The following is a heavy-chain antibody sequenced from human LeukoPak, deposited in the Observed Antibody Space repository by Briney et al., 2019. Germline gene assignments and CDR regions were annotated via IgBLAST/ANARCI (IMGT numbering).Heavy chain of an antibody. J-gene: IGHJ4*02. CDR3: ARGGLLWFGEFIDY. CDR2: IYYSGST. V-gene: IGHV4-39*07. Sequence: SETLSLTCTVSGGSISSSSYYWGWIRQPPGKGLEWIGSIYYSGSTYYNPSLKSRVTISVDTSKNQFSLKLSSVTAADTAVYYCARGGLLWFGEFIDYWGQGTLVTVSS. D-gene: IGHD3-10*01. CDR1: GGSISSSSYY.